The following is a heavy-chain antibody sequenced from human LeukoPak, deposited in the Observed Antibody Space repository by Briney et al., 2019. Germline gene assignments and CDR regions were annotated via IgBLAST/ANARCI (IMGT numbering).Heavy chain of an antibody. CDR1: GFTFSSYA. Sequence: PGGSLRLSCAASGFTFSSYAMSWVRQAPGKGLELVANIKQDGSEKCYVDSVKGRFTISRDNAKNSLYLQMNSLRAEDTAVYYCARAGYLGLFGMDVWGKGTTVTVSS. V-gene: IGHV3-7*03. D-gene: IGHD3-16*02. CDR3: ARAGYLGLFGMDV. CDR2: IKQDGSEK. J-gene: IGHJ6*04.